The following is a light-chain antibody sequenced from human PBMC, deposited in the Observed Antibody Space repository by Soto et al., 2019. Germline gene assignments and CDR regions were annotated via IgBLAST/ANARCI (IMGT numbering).Light chain of an antibody. Sequence: DIILTQSPAIVSVSPGERATLSCRASRSVSTNLAWYQHKHGQATRLLIYGASTRVTDIPPRFSGSGSGTEFTRIINYLKSEDFVVYDCHQYDKTVPPVTFGGGTKVEI. CDR3: HQYDKTVPPVT. CDR2: GAS. CDR1: RSVSTN. V-gene: IGKV3-15*01. J-gene: IGKJ4*01.